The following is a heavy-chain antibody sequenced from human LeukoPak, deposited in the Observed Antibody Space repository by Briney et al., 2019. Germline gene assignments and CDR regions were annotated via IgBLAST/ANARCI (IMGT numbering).Heavy chain of an antibody. D-gene: IGHD4-23*01. Sequence: WETLSLTCTVSGGSISSSSYYWGWIRQPPGKGLEWIGSIYYSGSTYYNPSLKSRVTISVDTSKNQFSLKLSSVTAADTAVYYCARDYGGNSGYGNYWGQGTLVTVSS. J-gene: IGHJ4*02. CDR1: GGSISSSSYY. CDR2: IYYSGST. V-gene: IGHV4-39*07. CDR3: ARDYGGNSGYGNY.